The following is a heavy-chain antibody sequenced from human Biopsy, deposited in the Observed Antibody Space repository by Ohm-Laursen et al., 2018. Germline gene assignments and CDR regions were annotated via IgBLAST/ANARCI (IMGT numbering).Heavy chain of an antibody. D-gene: IGHD6-13*01. CDR1: YGSISGHF. J-gene: IGHJ3*02. Sequence: SDTLSLTCAVTYGSISGHFWSWIRQAPGKGLEWIGYVYYNGNTNYSPSLKSRATISLDTSKDRFSLKLTSVTAADTAVYYCARHIGSSWKWAFDIWGRGTMVTVSS. V-gene: IGHV4-59*08. CDR3: ARHIGSSWKWAFDI. CDR2: VYYNGNT.